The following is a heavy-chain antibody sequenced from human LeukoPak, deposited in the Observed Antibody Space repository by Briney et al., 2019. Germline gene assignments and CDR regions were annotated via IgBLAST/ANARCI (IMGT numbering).Heavy chain of an antibody. Sequence: SESLSLICAVYGGSFSGYYWSWIRQPPGKGLEWIGEINHSGSTNYNPSLKSRVTISVDTSKNKFSLKLSSVTAADTAVYYCARGPRFNWFDPWGQGTLVTVSS. J-gene: IGHJ5*02. CDR2: INHSGST. V-gene: IGHV4-34*01. CDR1: GGSFSGYY. CDR3: ARGPRFNWFDP. D-gene: IGHD3-16*01.